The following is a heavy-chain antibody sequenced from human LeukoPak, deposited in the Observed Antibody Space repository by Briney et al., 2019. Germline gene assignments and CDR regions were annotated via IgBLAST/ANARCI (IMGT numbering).Heavy chain of an antibody. Sequence: ASVKVSCKASGYTFTSYYMHWVRQAPGQGLEWMGIINPSGGSTSYAQKFQGRVTMTRDPSTSTVYMELSSLRSEDTAVYYCAREGIEGVVRTYGMDVWGQGTTVTVSS. D-gene: IGHD3-3*01. CDR1: GYTFTSYY. J-gene: IGHJ6*02. CDR2: INPSGGST. CDR3: AREGIEGVVRTYGMDV. V-gene: IGHV1-46*01.